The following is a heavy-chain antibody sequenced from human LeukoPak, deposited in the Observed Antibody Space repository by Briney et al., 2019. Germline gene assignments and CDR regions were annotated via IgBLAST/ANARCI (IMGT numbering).Heavy chain of an antibody. Sequence: SETLSLXCTVSGGSISSYYWSWIRQPPGKGLEWIGYIYYSGSTNYNPSLKSRVTISVETSKNQFSLKLSSVTAADTAVYYCARVGSASYYYYYMDVWGKGTTVTVSS. V-gene: IGHV4-59*01. J-gene: IGHJ6*03. CDR3: ARVGSASYYYYYMDV. CDR2: IYYSGST. D-gene: IGHD2-15*01. CDR1: GGSISSYY.